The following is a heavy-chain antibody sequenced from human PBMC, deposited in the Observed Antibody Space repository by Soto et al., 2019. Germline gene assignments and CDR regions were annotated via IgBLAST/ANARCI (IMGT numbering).Heavy chain of an antibody. D-gene: IGHD6-19*01. Sequence: SETLSLTCTVTGGSISSSSYYWGWIRQPPGKGLEWIGSIYYSGSTYYNPSLKSRVTISVDTSKNQFSLKLSSVTAADTAVYYCASLTGYSSGWYPRYYFDYWGQGTLVTVS. CDR3: ASLTGYSSGWYPRYYFDY. CDR1: GGSISSSSYY. CDR2: IYYSGST. J-gene: IGHJ4*02. V-gene: IGHV4-39*01.